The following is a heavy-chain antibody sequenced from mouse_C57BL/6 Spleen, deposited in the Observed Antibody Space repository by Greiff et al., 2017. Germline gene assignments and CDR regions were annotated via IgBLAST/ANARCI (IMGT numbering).Heavy chain of an antibody. V-gene: IGHV1-52*01. CDR3: ARRDGFAWFAY. CDR2: IDPSDSET. D-gene: IGHD2-3*01. Sequence: QVQLQQPGAELVRPGSSVKLSCKASGYTFTSYWMHWVKQRPIQGLEWIGNIDPSDSETHYNQKFKDKATLTVDKSSSKAYMQLSSLTSEDSAVYYCARRDGFAWFAYWGQGTLVTVSA. CDR1: GYTFTSYW. J-gene: IGHJ3*01.